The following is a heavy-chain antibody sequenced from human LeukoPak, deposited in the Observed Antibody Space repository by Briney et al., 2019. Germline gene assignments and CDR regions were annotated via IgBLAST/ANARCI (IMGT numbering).Heavy chain of an antibody. J-gene: IGHJ5*02. CDR3: ARLPHSGSGWTNWFDP. CDR1: GYSFTSYW. CDR2: IYPGDSDT. D-gene: IGHD6-19*01. Sequence: GESLKISCKGSGYSFTSYWIGWVRQMPGKGLEWMGIIYPGDSDTRYSPSFQGQVTISADKSISTAYLQWSSLKASDTAMYYCARLPHSGSGWTNWFDPWGQGTLVTVSS. V-gene: IGHV5-51*01.